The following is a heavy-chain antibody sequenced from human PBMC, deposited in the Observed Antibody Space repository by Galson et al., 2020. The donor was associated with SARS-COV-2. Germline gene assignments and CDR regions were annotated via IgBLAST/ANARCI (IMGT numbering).Heavy chain of an antibody. D-gene: IGHD2-21*02. CDR1: GFSLSTSGMC. J-gene: IGHJ4*02. Sequence: ESGPTLVKPTQTLTLTCTFSGFSLSTSGMCVSWIRQPPGQALEWLARIDWDDDEHYTTSLKTRLTISKDTSKNQVVLTMTNMDPVDTATYYCARIESGDCRGNYWGQGTLVTVSS. V-gene: IGHV2-70*11. CDR3: ARIESGDCRGNY. CDR2: IDWDDDE.